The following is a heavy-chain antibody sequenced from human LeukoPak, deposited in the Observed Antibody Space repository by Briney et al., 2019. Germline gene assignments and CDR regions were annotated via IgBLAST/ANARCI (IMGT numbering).Heavy chain of an antibody. V-gene: IGHV4-34*01. CDR3: ARGPRGSGSYYRY. D-gene: IGHD3-10*01. J-gene: IGHJ4*02. Sequence: SETLSLTCAVYGGSFSGYYWSWIRQPPGKGLEWIGEINHSGSTNYNPSLKSRATISVDTSKNQFSLKLSSVTAADTAVYYCARGPRGSGSYYRYWGQGTLVTVSS. CDR2: INHSGST. CDR1: GGSFSGYY.